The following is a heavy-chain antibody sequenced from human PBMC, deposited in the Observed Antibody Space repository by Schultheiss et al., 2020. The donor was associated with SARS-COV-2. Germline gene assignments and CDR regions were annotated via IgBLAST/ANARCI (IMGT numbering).Heavy chain of an antibody. V-gene: IGHV4-59*08. Sequence: SETLSLTCTVSGGSISSYYWSWIRQPPGKGLEWIGYIYYSGSTNYNPSLKSRVTISVETSKNQFSLKLSSVTAADTAVYSCARLQKLRFLEWSIGYWGQGTLVTVSS. CDR2: IYYSGST. CDR3: ARLQKLRFLEWSIGY. D-gene: IGHD3-3*01. CDR1: GGSISSYY. J-gene: IGHJ4*02.